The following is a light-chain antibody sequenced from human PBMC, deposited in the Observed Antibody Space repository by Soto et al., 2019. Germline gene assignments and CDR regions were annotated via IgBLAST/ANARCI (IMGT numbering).Light chain of an antibody. Sequence: EVVMTQSPTTLSVSPGEGATLSCRATESVSSSLAWYQQKPGQPPRLLISGASIRAPGIPARFTGGGSGTEFTLTISSLQSEDFAVYYCQQYNNWPTFGQGTKVDIK. CDR3: QQYNNWPT. V-gene: IGKV3-15*01. CDR1: ESVSSS. J-gene: IGKJ2*01. CDR2: GAS.